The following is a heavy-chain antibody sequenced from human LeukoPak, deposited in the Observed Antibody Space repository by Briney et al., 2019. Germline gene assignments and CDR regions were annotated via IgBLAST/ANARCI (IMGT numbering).Heavy chain of an antibody. CDR2: INPYSGDT. CDR3: ARDDGSSLTNFDY. V-gene: IGHV1-2*06. D-gene: IGHD6-6*01. J-gene: IGHJ4*02. CDR1: GYTFTGYY. Sequence: ASVKVSCKASGYTFTGYYIHWVRQALGQGLEWMGRINPYSGDTNYAQKFQGRVTMTRDTSISTAYMDLSRLRSDDTAVYYCARDDGSSLTNFDYWGQGTLVTVSS.